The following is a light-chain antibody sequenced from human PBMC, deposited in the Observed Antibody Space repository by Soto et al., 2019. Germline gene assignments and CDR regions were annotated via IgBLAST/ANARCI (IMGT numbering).Light chain of an antibody. V-gene: IGLV6-57*04. J-gene: IGLJ3*02. CDR2: ENN. CDR3: QSYDSSNSWV. Sequence: NFMLTQPHSVSESPGKTATISCTRSSGSIASNSVQWYQQRPGSAPTTVIYENNQRPSGVPDRFSGSIDSSSNSASLTISGLKTEDEADYYCQSYDSSNSWVFGGGTKLTVL. CDR1: SGSIASNS.